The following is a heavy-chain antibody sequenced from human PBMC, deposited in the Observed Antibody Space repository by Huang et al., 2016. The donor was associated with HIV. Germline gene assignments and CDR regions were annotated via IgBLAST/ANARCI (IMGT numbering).Heavy chain of an antibody. CDR3: ARRFPVGAAAGYFDY. D-gene: IGHD2-15*01. CDR2: VYYSGSS. V-gene: IGHV4-39*01. Sequence: QLQLQESGPGLVKPSVTLSLTCTVSGGSISSSTYYWDWIRQSPGKGLEWIGGVYYSGSSYDNPSLKRRVTISVETSKNQFSLNLNSVTAADTAVYYCARRFPVGAAAGYFDYWGQGTLVTVSS. J-gene: IGHJ4*02. CDR1: GGSISSSTYY.